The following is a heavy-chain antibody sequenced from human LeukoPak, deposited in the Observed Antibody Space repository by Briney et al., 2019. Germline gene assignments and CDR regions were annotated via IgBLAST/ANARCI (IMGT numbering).Heavy chain of an antibody. V-gene: IGHV1-24*01. CDR2: FDPEDGET. Sequence: ASVKVSCKVSGYTLTELSMHWVRQAPGKGLEWMGGFDPEDGETIYAQKFQGRVTMTEDTSTDTAYMELSSPRSEDTAVYYCATPLRYYGSGSYGLGYWGQGTLVTVSS. J-gene: IGHJ4*02. CDR3: ATPLRYYGSGSYGLGY. D-gene: IGHD3-10*01. CDR1: GYTLTELS.